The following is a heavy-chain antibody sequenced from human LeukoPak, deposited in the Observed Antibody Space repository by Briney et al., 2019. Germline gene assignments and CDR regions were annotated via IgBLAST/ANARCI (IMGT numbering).Heavy chain of an antibody. Sequence: SETLSLTCTVSGYSISSGYYWGWIRQPPGKGLEWIGSIYHNGNTYYNSSLKSRVTISVHTSENQFSLKLSSVTAADTAVYYCASYKTYYDSSGNPFDYWGQGTLVTVSS. CDR2: IYHNGNT. V-gene: IGHV4-38-2*02. J-gene: IGHJ4*02. CDR3: ASYKTYYDSSGNPFDY. CDR1: GYSISSGYY. D-gene: IGHD3-22*01.